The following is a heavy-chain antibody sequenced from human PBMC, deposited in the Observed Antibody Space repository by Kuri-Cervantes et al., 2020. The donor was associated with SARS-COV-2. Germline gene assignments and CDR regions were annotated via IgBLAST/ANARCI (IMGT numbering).Heavy chain of an antibody. D-gene: IGHD1-7*01. V-gene: IGHV4-59*01. J-gene: IGHJ4*02. CDR2: IYYSGST. CDR1: GGSISSYY. Sequence: SETPSLTCTVSGGSISSYYWSWIRQPPGKGLEWIGYIYYSGSTNYNPSLKSRVTISVDTSKNQFSLKLSSVTAADTAVYYCARGSRNYPFDYWGQGTLVTVSS. CDR3: ARGSRNYPFDY.